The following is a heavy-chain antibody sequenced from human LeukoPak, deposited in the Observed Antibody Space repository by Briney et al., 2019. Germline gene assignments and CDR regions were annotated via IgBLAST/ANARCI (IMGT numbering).Heavy chain of an antibody. CDR3: AKDSMASSSWSNWFDP. Sequence: SGGSLRLSCAASGFTFDDYAMHWVRQAPGKGLEWVSGISWNSGSIGYADSVKGRFTISRDNAKNSLYLQMNSLRAEDTALYYCAKDSMASSSWSNWFDPWGQGTLVTVS. CDR2: ISWNSGSI. J-gene: IGHJ5*02. CDR1: GFTFDDYA. V-gene: IGHV3-9*01. D-gene: IGHD6-13*01.